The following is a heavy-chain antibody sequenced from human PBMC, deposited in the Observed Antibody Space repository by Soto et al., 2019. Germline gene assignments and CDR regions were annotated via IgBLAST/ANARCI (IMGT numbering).Heavy chain of an antibody. V-gene: IGHV1-69*01. CDR1: GGPFRGYG. CDR3: ATPARDFYGPFYQHSGLDV. CDR2: IIPNFGAP. Sequence: QVQLVQSGPEVKKTGSSMKVSCKASGGPFRGYGLNWVRQAPGQGLEWIGGIIPNFGAPNYAQKFQGRVSINADEVTSTVYMELKGLRSDDTAVYYCATPARDFYGPFYQHSGLDVWGQGTRLTVSS. D-gene: IGHD3-16*01. J-gene: IGHJ6*02.